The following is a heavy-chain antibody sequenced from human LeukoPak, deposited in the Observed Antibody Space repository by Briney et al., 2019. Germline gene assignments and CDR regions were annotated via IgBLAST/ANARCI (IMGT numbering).Heavy chain of an antibody. CDR1: GGSFSGYS. D-gene: IGHD1-26*01. Sequence: SETLSLNCAVYGGSFSGYSWSWIRQPPGKGLEWIGEINHSGSTNYNPSLKSRVTISVDTSKNQFSLKLSSVTAADTAVYYCARVRSVVGARDFDYWGQGTLVTVSS. CDR3: ARVRSVVGARDFDY. J-gene: IGHJ4*02. CDR2: INHSGST. V-gene: IGHV4-34*01.